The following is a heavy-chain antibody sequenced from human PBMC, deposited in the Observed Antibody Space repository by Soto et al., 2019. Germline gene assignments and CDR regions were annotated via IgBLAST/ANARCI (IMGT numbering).Heavy chain of an antibody. D-gene: IGHD3-22*01. CDR2: INHSGST. V-gene: IGHV4-34*01. CDR3: ATNGGYYDASGPKDIQH. Sequence: PSETLSLTCAVYGGSFSGYYWSWIRQPPGKGLEWIGEINHSGSTNHNPSLKSRVTISVDTSKNQFSPKLSSVPAGHPAVYFFATNGGYYDASGPKDIQHWCQGTLGT. J-gene: IGHJ1*01. CDR1: GGSFSGYY.